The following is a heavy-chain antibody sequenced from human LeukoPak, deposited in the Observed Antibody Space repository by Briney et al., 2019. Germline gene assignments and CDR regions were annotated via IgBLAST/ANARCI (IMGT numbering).Heavy chain of an antibody. J-gene: IGHJ4*02. V-gene: IGHV3-30*02. CDR1: GFTFNNYG. CDR2: IRYNGNNQ. Sequence: PGGSLRLSCAASGFTFNNYGMHWVRQAPGKGLEWVAFIRYNGNNQYYADSVKGRFTISRDNAKNSLYLQMNSLRAEDTAVYYCARYTDYYDSSGYYHSTNFDYWGQGTLVTVSS. D-gene: IGHD3-22*01. CDR3: ARYTDYYDSSGYYHSTNFDY.